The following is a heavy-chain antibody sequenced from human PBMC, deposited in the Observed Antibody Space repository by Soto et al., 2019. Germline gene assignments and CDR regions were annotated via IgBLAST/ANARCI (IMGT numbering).Heavy chain of an antibody. CDR3: ARVLKIAPVTNTYDFWSGYTDYYYYYMDV. V-gene: IGHV4-59*08. Sequence: SETLSLTCTVSGGSISSYYWSWIRQPPGKGLEWIGYIYYSGSTNYNPSLKSRVTISVDTSKNQFSLKLSSVTAADTAVYYCARVLKIAPVTNTYDFWSGYTDYYYYYMDVWGKGTTVTVSS. J-gene: IGHJ6*03. CDR2: IYYSGST. CDR1: GGSISSYY. D-gene: IGHD3-3*01.